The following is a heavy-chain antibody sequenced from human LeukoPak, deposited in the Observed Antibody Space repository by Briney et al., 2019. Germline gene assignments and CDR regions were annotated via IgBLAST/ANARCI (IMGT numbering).Heavy chain of an antibody. CDR1: GYTFTGYY. V-gene: IGHV1-2*02. CDR3: ARVSVLGVSRDFDY. CDR2: INPNSGGT. D-gene: IGHD3-10*01. J-gene: IGHJ4*02. Sequence: ASVKVSCKASGYTFTGYYMHWVRQAPGQGLEWMGWINPNSGGTNYAQKFQGRVTMTRDTSISTAYMELSRLRSDDTAVYYCARVSVLGVSRDFDYWGQGTLVTVSS.